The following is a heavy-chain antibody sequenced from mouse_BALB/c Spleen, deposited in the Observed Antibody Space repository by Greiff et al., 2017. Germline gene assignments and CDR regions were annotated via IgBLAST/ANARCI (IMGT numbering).Heavy chain of an antibody. J-gene: IGHJ4*01. CDR3: ARSTTVDYAMDY. V-gene: IGHV1-54*01. CDR2: INPGSGGT. CDR1: GYAFTNYL. D-gene: IGHD1-1*01. Sequence: VQLQQSGAELVRPGTSVKVSCKASGYAFTNYLIEWVKQRPGQGLEWIGVINPGSGGTNYNEKFKGKATLTADKSSSTAYMQLSSLTSDDSAVYFCARSTTVDYAMDYWGQGTSVTVSS.